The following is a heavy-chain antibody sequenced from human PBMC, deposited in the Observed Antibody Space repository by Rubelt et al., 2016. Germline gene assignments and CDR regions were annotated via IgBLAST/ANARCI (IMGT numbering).Heavy chain of an antibody. J-gene: IGHJ4*02. CDR2: INPNSGGT. CDR1: GGTSSSYA. Sequence: QVQLVQSGAEVKKPGSSVKVSCKASGGTSSSYAISWVRQAPGQGLEWMGGINPNSGGTNYAQKFKGRVTMTRDTSISTAYMELSGLRSDDTAVYYCARTKTVEMATIPLAYWGQGTLVTVSS. CDR3: ARTKTVEMATIPLAY. D-gene: IGHD5-24*01. V-gene: IGHV1-2*02.